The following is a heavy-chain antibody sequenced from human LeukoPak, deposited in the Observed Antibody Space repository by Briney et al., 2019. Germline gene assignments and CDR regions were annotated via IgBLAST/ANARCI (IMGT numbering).Heavy chain of an antibody. CDR3: AKPQYSRMYYYYGMDV. J-gene: IGHJ6*02. CDR1: GFTFSSYA. V-gene: IGHV3-23*01. D-gene: IGHD5-18*01. CDR2: ISGSGGST. Sequence: PGGSLRLSCAASGFTFSSYAMSWLRQAPGKGLEWVSAISGSGGSTYYADSVKGRFTISRDNSKNTLYLQMNSLRAEDTAVYYCAKPQYSRMYYYYGMDVWGQGTTVTVSS.